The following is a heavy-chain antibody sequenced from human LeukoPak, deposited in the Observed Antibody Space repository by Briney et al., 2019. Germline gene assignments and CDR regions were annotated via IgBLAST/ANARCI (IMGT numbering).Heavy chain of an antibody. V-gene: IGHV4-39*01. J-gene: IGHJ4*02. CDR2: IHYSGTT. D-gene: IGHD2-15*01. CDR3: ARLGYCSGGSCQHDF. CDR1: GGSISSTYF. Sequence: SETPSLTCTVSGGSISSTYFWAWIRQPPGKGLEWIAAIHYSGTTYYKPSLRSRVTISVDTSANQFSLKLTSVTAADTAVYFCARLGYCSGGSCQHDFWGQGTLVTVSS.